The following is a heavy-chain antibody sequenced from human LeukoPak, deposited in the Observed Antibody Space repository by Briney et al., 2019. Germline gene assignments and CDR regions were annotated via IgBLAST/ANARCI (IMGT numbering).Heavy chain of an antibody. CDR1: GFTFSSYS. CDR3: ARDQQPYYYDSSGYSH. CDR2: ISSSSSYI. D-gene: IGHD3-22*01. Sequence: GGSLRLSCAGSGFTFSSYSMNWVRQAPGKGLEWVSSISSSSSYIYYADSVKGRFTISRDNAKTSLYLQMNSLRAEDTAVYYCARDQQPYYYDSSGYSHSGQGTLVTVSS. J-gene: IGHJ4*02. V-gene: IGHV3-21*01.